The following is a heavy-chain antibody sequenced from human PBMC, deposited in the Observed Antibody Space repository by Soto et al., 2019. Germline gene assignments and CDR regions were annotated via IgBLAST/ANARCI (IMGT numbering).Heavy chain of an antibody. CDR2: ISSSSSTI. CDR3: ARIGRLRWGDF. CDR1: GFTFSSYS. V-gene: IGHV3-48*01. J-gene: IGHJ4*02. Sequence: GGSLRLSCAASGFTFSSYSMNWVRQAPGKGLEWVSYISSSSSTIYYADSVKGRFTISRDNAKNSLYLQMNSLRAEDTAVYYCARIGRLRWGDFWGQGTLVTVSS. D-gene: IGHD4-17*01.